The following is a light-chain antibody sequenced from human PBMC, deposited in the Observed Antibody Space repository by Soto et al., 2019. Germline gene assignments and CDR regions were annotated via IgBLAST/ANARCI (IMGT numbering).Light chain of an antibody. V-gene: IGKV3-15*01. Sequence: EIVMTQSPANLSVSPGERATLSCRASQSVSSNLAWYQQIPGQAPRLLIYSASIRATGVPARFSGSGSGTEFTLPISSLHSEDFAVSYCQQYVNWPPWYSFGQGTKLEIK. CDR3: QQYVNWPPWYS. CDR2: SAS. CDR1: QSVSSN. J-gene: IGKJ2*03.